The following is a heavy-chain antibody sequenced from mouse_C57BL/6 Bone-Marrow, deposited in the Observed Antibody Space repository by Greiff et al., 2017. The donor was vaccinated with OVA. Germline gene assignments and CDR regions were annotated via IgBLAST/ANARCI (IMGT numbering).Heavy chain of an antibody. CDR3: ARQRVLGPGYFDV. D-gene: IGHD4-1*01. Sequence: QVQLQQPGAELVRPGSSVKLSCKASGYTFTSYWMHWVKQRPIQGLEWIGNIDPSDSETHYNQKFKDKATLTVDKSSSTAYMQLSSLTSEDSAVYYGARQRVLGPGYFDVWGTGTTVTVSS. CDR2: IDPSDSET. V-gene: IGHV1-52*01. J-gene: IGHJ1*03. CDR1: GYTFTSYW.